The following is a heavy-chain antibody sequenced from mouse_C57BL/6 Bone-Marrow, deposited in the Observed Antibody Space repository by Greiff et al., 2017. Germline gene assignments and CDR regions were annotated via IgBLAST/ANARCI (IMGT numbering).Heavy chain of an antibody. J-gene: IGHJ4*01. CDR2: INPSSGYT. Sequence: VQLQESGAELAKPGASVKLSCKASGYTFTSYWMHWVKQRPGQGLEWIGYINPSSGYTKSNQKFKDKATLTADKSSSTAYMQLSSLTYEDSAVYYCARSYYYGSSHDYYAMDYWGQGTSVTVSS. CDR3: ARSYYYGSSHDYYAMDY. D-gene: IGHD1-1*01. CDR1: GYTFTSYW. V-gene: IGHV1-7*01.